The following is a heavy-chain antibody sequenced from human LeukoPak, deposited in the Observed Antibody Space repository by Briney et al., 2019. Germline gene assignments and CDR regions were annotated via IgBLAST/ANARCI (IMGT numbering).Heavy chain of an antibody. V-gene: IGHV5-51*01. CDR1: GYSFNSYW. J-gene: IGHJ4*02. D-gene: IGHD3-22*01. CDR2: IYPGDSDT. CDR3: ARRYYDSSGYSRHFDY. Sequence: GESLKISCEGSGYSFNSYWIGWVRQMPGKGLEWMGLIYPGDSDTRYSPSFQGHVTISADTSISTAYLQWSSLKTSDTAMYYCARRYYDSSGYSRHFDYWGQGTLVTVSS.